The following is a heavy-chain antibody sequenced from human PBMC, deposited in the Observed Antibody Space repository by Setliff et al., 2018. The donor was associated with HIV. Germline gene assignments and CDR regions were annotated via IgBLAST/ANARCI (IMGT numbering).Heavy chain of an antibody. CDR2: ISAYNGGT. CDR1: GYTFSAYG. D-gene: IGHD1-1*01. CDR3: ARGNGRGYYYYMDV. V-gene: IGHV1-2*02. Sequence: ASVKVSCKASGYTFSAYGISWVRQAPGQGLEWMGWISAYNGGTNYAQNFHGRVTMTRDTSISTAYMELSRLRSDDTAVYYCARGNGRGYYYYMDVWGKGTTVTVSS. J-gene: IGHJ6*03.